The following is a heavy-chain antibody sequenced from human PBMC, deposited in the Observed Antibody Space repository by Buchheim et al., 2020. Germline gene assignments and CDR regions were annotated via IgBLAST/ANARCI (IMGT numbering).Heavy chain of an antibody. CDR3: ARDPYDSSSPIPD. J-gene: IGHJ4*02. Sequence: VQLVESGGGLVKPGGSLRLSCEASGFTFSSYSMNWVRQAPGKGLEWVSSISSTNTYIYYADSVKGRFTISRDTAKTSLSLQMNSLRAEDTAVYYCARDPYDSSSPIPDWGQGTL. CDR2: ISSTNTYI. CDR1: GFTFSSYS. V-gene: IGHV3-21*01. D-gene: IGHD3-22*01.